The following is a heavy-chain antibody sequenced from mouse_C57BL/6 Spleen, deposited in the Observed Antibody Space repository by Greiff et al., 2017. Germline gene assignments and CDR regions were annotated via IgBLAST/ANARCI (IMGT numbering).Heavy chain of an antibody. J-gene: IGHJ2*01. CDR1: GYAFSSSW. Sequence: QVQLQQSGPELVKPGASVKISCKASGYAFSSSWMNWVKQRPGKGLEWIGRIYPGDGDTNYNGKFKGKATLTADKSSSTAYMQLSSLTSEDSAVYCCAINYYGSIFDFGCWGQGTTLTVA. CDR2: IYPGDGDT. V-gene: IGHV1-82*01. D-gene: IGHD1-1*01. CDR3: AINYYGSIFDFGC.